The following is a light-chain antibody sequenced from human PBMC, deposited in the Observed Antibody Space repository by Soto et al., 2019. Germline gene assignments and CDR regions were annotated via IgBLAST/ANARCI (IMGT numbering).Light chain of an antibody. CDR2: DAS. CDR1: QSISSR. Sequence: DIQMTQSPSTLSVSVVDRFTITCLASQSISSRLAWYQLKPGKAPKLLISDASSLERGVPSTFSGSGSGTEFTLTISTLQPDDFATYYCQQYTGYSRTFGQGTKVDIK. V-gene: IGKV1-5*01. CDR3: QQYTGYSRT. J-gene: IGKJ1*01.